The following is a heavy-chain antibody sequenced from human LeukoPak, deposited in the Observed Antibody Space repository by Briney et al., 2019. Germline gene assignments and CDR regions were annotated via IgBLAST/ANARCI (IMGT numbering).Heavy chain of an antibody. CDR3: TTGGNVLVAGTRTFDI. V-gene: IGHV3-15*01. D-gene: IGHD6-19*01. CDR2: IKSKIDGGTT. Sequence: PGGSLRLSCVGSGFTSIAYALTWARQAPGKGLEWVGRIKSKIDGGTTDYAAFVKGRFTISRDDSNNTLYLQMSSLKTEDTALYYCTTGGNVLVAGTRTFDIWGQGTVVTVSS. CDR1: GFTSIAYA. J-gene: IGHJ3*02.